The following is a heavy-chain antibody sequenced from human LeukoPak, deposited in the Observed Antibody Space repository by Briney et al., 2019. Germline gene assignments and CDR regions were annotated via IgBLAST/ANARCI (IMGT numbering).Heavy chain of an antibody. V-gene: IGHV1-2*02. CDR2: IYPYSGDT. J-gene: IGHJ3*02. Sequence: ASVTVSCKASGYTFTGYYIHWVRQAPGQGLEWMGWIYPYSGDTNYAQNFQGRVTMTRDTSISTAYIEVNSLKSDNTAVYYCARDRNSGSSLDIWGQGTMLTVSS. CDR1: GYTFTGYY. CDR3: ARDRNSGSSLDI. D-gene: IGHD6-6*01.